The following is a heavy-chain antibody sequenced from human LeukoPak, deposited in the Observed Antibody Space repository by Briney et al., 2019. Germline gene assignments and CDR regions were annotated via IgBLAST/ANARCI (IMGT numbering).Heavy chain of an antibody. V-gene: IGHV1-18*01. D-gene: IGHD4-17*01. CDR3: ARRQSIYGDYVLEY. Sequence: ASVKVSCKASGYTFTSYGISWVRQAPGQGLEWMGWISAYNGNTNYEQKLQGRVTMTTDTSTSTACMELRSLRSDDTAVYYCARRQSIYGDYVLEYWGQGTLVTVSS. CDR1: GYTFTSYG. CDR2: ISAYNGNT. J-gene: IGHJ4*02.